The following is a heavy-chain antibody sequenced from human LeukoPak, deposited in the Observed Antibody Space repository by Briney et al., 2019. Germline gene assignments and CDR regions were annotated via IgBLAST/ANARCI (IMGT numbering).Heavy chain of an antibody. Sequence: GGSLRLSCAASGFTFSNYAMNWVRQAPGKGLEWVSSISSSSSYIYYAGSVKGRFTISRDNAKNSLFLQMTSLRAEDTAVYYCARDRSRNYGYYFDFWGQGTLVSVSS. V-gene: IGHV3-21*01. CDR1: GFTFSNYA. D-gene: IGHD4-11*01. CDR2: ISSSSSYI. CDR3: ARDRSRNYGYYFDF. J-gene: IGHJ4*02.